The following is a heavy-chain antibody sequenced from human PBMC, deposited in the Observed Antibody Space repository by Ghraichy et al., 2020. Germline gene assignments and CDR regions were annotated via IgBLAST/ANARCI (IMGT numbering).Heavy chain of an antibody. J-gene: IGHJ1*01. CDR2: IKSKTDGGTT. D-gene: IGHD3-3*01. V-gene: IGHV3-15*01. CDR1: GFTFSNAW. Sequence: ETLSLTCAASGFTFSNAWMSWVRQAPGKGLEWVGRIKSKTDGGTTDYAAPVKGRFTISRDDSKNTLYLQMNSLKTEDTAVYYCTTYYDFWSGYYGAEYFQHWGQGTLVTVSS. CDR3: TTYYDFWSGYYGAEYFQH.